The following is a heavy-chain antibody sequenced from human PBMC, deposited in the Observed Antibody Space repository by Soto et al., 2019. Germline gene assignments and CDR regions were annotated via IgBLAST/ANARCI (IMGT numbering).Heavy chain of an antibody. V-gene: IGHV4-59*01. D-gene: IGHD1-26*01. CDR2: IYYSGST. CDR3: ARGGSFDY. J-gene: IGHJ4*02. CDR1: GGSISSYY. Sequence: QVQLQESGPGLVKPSETLSLTCTVSGGSISSYYWSWIRQPPGKGLEWIGYIYYSGSTNYNPSLKRRVTISVDTSKNQFSLRLSSVTAADTAVYYCARGGSFDYWGQGTLVTVSS.